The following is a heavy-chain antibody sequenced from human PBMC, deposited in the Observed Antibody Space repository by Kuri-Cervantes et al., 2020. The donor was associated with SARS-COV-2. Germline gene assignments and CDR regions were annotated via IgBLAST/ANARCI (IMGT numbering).Heavy chain of an antibody. J-gene: IGHJ4*02. CDR3: ASQLSGGASEYYFDY. CDR1: GYTFTGYY. V-gene: IGHV1-2*06. CDR2: INPNSGGT. D-gene: IGHD2-15*01. Sequence: ASVKVSCKASGYTFTGYYMHWVRQAPGQGLEWMGRINPNSGGTNYAQKFQGRVTMTRDTSISTAYMELSRPRSDDTAVYYCASQLSGGASEYYFDYWGQGTLVTVSS.